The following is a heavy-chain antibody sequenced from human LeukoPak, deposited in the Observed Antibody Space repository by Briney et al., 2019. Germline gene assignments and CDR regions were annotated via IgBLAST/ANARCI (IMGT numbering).Heavy chain of an antibody. V-gene: IGHV4-4*07. CDR3: AWQIASAGTAGFDF. Sequence: SETLSLTCTVSGGSISSYYWSWIRQPAGKGLEWIGRIYSTGSTNYNPSLKSRVTMSVDTSKNQFSLRLRSVTAADTAVYYCAWQIASAGTAGFDFWGQGALVTVSS. CDR2: IYSTGST. D-gene: IGHD6-13*01. J-gene: IGHJ4*02. CDR1: GGSISSYY.